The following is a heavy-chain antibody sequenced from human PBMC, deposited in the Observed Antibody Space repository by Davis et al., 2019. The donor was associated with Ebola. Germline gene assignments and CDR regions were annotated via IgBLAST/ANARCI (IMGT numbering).Heavy chain of an antibody. J-gene: IGHJ4*02. CDR3: ARDNGGPFDY. D-gene: IGHD2-8*01. CDR2: IWYDGSDK. CDR1: RFTFSSYG. V-gene: IGHV3-33*01. Sequence: PGGSLRLSCAASRFTFSSYGMHWVRQAPGKGLEWVAIIWYDGSDKYYADSVKGRFTISRDNFKNTLYLQMNGLRVEDTAVYYCARDNGGPFDYWGQGTLVTVSS.